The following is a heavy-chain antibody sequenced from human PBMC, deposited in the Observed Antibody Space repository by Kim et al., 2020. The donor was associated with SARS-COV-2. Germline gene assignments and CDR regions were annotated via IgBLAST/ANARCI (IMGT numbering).Heavy chain of an antibody. J-gene: IGHJ4*02. Sequence: ASVKGRFTISRDDSKSIAYLQMNSLKTEDTAVYYCTSRNPYGWGSTLFDYWGQGTLVTVSS. CDR3: TSRNPYGWGSTLFDY. D-gene: IGHD2-8*02. V-gene: IGHV3-49*02.